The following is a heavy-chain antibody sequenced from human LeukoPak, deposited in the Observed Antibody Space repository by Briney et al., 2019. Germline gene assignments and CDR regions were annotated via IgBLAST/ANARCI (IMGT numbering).Heavy chain of an antibody. D-gene: IGHD3-22*01. V-gene: IGHV4-59*08. J-gene: IGHJ4*02. CDR2: IYYSGST. Sequence: SETLSLTCTVSGGSISSYYWSWIRQPPGKGLEWIGYIYYSGSTYYNPSLKSRVTISVDTSKNQFSLKLSSVTAADTAVYYCARAMIVVALDYWGQGTLVTVSS. CDR1: GGSISSYY. CDR3: ARAMIVVALDY.